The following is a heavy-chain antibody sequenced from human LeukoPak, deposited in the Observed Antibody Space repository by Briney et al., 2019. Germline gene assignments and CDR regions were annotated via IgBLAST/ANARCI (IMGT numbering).Heavy chain of an antibody. CDR1: GGSISSYY. J-gene: IGHJ4*02. D-gene: IGHD3-22*01. V-gene: IGHV4-59*01. Sequence: PSETLSLTCTVSGGSISSYYWSWIRQPPGKGLEWIGYIYYSGSTNYNPSLKSRVTISVDTSKNQFSLKLSSVTAADTAVYYCARSPYYYDSTFDYWGQGTLVTVSS. CDR3: ARSPYYYDSTFDY. CDR2: IYYSGST.